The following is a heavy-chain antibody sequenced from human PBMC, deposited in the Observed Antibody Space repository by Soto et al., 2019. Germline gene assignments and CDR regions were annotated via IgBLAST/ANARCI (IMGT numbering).Heavy chain of an antibody. V-gene: IGHV4-59*01. Sequence: SETLSLTCTVSGGSISSYYWSWIRQPPGKGLEWIGYIYYSGSTNYNPSLKSRVTISVDTSKNQFSLKLSSVTAADTAVYYCARGYYDSSGNYYYYWGQGTLVTVSS. CDR2: IYYSGST. CDR1: GGSISSYY. J-gene: IGHJ4*02. D-gene: IGHD3-22*01. CDR3: ARGYYDSSGNYYYY.